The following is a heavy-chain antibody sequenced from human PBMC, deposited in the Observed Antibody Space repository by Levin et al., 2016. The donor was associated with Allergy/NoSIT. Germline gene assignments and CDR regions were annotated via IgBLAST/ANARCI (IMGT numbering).Heavy chain of an antibody. Sequence: RQAPGKGLEWIGSIYYSGSTYYNPSLKSRVTISVDTSKNQFSLKLSSVTAADTAVYYCARHVRTYYDFWSPEAHYFDYWGQGTLVTVSS. CDR2: IYYSGST. D-gene: IGHD3-3*01. J-gene: IGHJ4*02. V-gene: IGHV4-39*01. CDR3: ARHVRTYYDFWSPEAHYFDY.